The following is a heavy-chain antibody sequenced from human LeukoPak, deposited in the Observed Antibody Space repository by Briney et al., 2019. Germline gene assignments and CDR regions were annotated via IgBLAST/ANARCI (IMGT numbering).Heavy chain of an antibody. CDR1: GFTFSSYW. Sequence: GRSLRLSCAASGFTFSSYWMHWVRQAPGKGLVWVSRINSDGSSTSYADSVKGRFTISRDNAKNTLYLQMNGLRAEDTAVYYCARMRYYDSSGYANWGQGTLVTVSS. CDR2: INSDGSST. D-gene: IGHD3-22*01. J-gene: IGHJ4*02. CDR3: ARMRYYDSSGYAN. V-gene: IGHV3-74*01.